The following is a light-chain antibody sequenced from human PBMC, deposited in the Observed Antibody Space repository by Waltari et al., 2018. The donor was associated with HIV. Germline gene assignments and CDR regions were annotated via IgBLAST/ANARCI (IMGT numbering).Light chain of an antibody. J-gene: IGKJ3*01. V-gene: IGKV3-15*01. CDR3: QQYNNWPPFT. CDR1: QTVSTD. CDR2: GAS. Sequence: IVMTQSPSTLSVSPGERATLSCRASQTVSTDLAWYQQNPGQAPRLLINGASTRAPGIPARFSGSGSGTEFTLTISSLQSEDFAVYYWQQYNNWPPFTFGPGTRVEIK.